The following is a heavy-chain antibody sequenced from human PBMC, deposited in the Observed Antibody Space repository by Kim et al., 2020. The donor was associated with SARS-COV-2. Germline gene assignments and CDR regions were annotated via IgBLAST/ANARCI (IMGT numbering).Heavy chain of an antibody. CDR3: ARDIYGSGSYYTPRPLVVDP. CDR1: GGSISSGGYY. V-gene: IGHV4-31*03. Sequence: SETLSLTCTVSGGSISSGGYYWSWIRQHPGKGLEWIGYIYYSGSTYYNPSLKSRVTISVDTSKNQFSLKLSSVTAADTAVYYCARDIYGSGSYYTPRPLVVDPWGQGTLVTVSS. J-gene: IGHJ5*02. D-gene: IGHD3-10*01. CDR2: IYYSGST.